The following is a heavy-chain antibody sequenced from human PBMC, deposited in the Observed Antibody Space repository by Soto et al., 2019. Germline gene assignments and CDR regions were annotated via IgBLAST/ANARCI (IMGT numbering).Heavy chain of an antibody. V-gene: IGHV1-69*12. D-gene: IGHD4-17*01. CDR1: GGTFRRQA. CDR3: ARSEVTDYGAYLWFDP. J-gene: IGHJ5*02. CDR2: VIPIFGTK. Sequence: QVQLVQSGTEVKKPGSSVKVSCQASGGTFRRQALSWVRQAPGQGLEWMGGVIPIFGTKNYAQKFRGRVTITADQPAGTVHMELSSLTYDDSAVYFCARSEVTDYGAYLWFDPWGQGTLVIVSS.